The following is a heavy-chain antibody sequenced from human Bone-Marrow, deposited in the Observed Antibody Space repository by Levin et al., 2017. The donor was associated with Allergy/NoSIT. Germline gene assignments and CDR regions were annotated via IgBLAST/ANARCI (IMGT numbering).Heavy chain of an antibody. V-gene: IGHV3-23*01. Sequence: GESLKISCAASGFRLRSFAMNWVRQAPGKGLEWVSSMCNDGQTTEYADSVKGRVPISRDTSPNTLFLQMSTLKAEDSAFYYCAKRKLGSTYYIDDWGQGTMVTVSS. J-gene: IGHJ4*02. CDR1: GFRLRSFA. CDR2: MCNDGQTT. CDR3: AKRKLGSTYYIDD. D-gene: IGHD1-26*01.